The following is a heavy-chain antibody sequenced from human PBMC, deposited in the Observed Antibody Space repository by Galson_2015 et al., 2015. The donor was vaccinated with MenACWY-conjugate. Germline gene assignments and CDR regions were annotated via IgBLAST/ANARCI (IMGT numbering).Heavy chain of an antibody. Sequence: QSGAEVKKPGESLKISCKASGYNFITYWIGWVRQVPGKGLEWVGLISPIDSKTRYSPAFEGRVTISAENAITTAYLQWISLQASDTAMYYCARHPPGGRGMDVWGQGTTVTVSS. CDR2: ISPIDSKT. D-gene: IGHD1-26*01. CDR3: ARHPPGGRGMDV. J-gene: IGHJ6*02. CDR1: GYNFITYW. V-gene: IGHV5-51*01.